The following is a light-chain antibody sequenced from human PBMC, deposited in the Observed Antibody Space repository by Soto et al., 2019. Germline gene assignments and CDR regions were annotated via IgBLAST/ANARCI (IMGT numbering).Light chain of an antibody. CDR2: GAS. CDR3: QQYGSSGT. Sequence: IVLTQSPGTLSLSPGESATLSCRASQSVSNNYLAWYQQKPGQAPRLLIYGASNRATGIPDRLSGSGSGTDFTLTISRMEPEDFAVYYCQQYGSSGTFGQGTKVDIK. J-gene: IGKJ1*01. V-gene: IGKV3-20*01. CDR1: QSVSNNY.